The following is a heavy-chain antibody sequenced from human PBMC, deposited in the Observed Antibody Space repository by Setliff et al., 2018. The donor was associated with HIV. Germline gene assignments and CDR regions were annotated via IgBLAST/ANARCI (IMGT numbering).Heavy chain of an antibody. J-gene: IGHJ4*02. CDR1: GDTFTGYT. V-gene: IGHV1-69*13. CDR2: IIPSLGTA. D-gene: IGHD5-12*01. CDR3: ARDAGYSGSAWNY. Sequence: SVKVSCKSSGDTFTGYTITWVRQAPGQGLEWMGGIIPSLGTANYAQRFKGRVTFTADASTSTVYMELSGLRSEDTAMYYCARDAGYSGSAWNYWGQGTLVTVSS.